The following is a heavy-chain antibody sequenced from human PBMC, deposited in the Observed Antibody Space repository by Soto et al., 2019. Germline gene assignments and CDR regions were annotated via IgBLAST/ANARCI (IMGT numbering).Heavy chain of an antibody. CDR3: ARHILVTGTRGFDF. CDR2: INHSGNT. J-gene: IGHJ4*02. D-gene: IGHD1-1*01. Sequence: SETLSLTCAVYGGSFSGYYWSWIRQPPGRGLEWIGEINHSGNTNYNPSLKSRVTISVDKSKNQFSLKVNSVTAADSASYYCARHILVTGTRGFDFWGQGILVTVSS. CDR1: GGSFSGYY. V-gene: IGHV4-34*01.